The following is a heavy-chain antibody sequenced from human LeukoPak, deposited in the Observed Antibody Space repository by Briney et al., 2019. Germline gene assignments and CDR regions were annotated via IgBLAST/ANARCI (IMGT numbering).Heavy chain of an antibody. CDR2: IYGADAA. CDR1: GFNVSSNY. J-gene: IGHJ4*02. D-gene: IGHD6-13*01. Sequence: GGSVRLSCAASGFNVSSNYMTWIRQAPGKGLEWVSLIYGADAAYYAESVRGRFIISRDNLKNTLFLQMNSLRVEDTALYYCVTSTGQQFIPYDYWGQGTHVTVSS. V-gene: IGHV3-66*02. CDR3: VTSTGQQFIPYDY.